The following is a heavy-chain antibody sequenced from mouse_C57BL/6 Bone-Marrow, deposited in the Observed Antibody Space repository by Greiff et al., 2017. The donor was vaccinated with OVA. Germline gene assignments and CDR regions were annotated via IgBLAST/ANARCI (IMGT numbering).Heavy chain of an antibody. J-gene: IGHJ1*03. CDR3: AREQIYYYGSWYFDG. V-gene: IGHV1-81*01. CDR2: IYPRSGNT. Sequence: VQLQQSGAELARPGASVKLSCKASGYTFTSYGISWVKQRTGQGLEWIGEIYPRSGNTYYNEKFQGKATLTADKSSSTAYMELRSLTSEDSAVYFCAREQIYYYGSWYFDGWGTGTTVTVSS. D-gene: IGHD1-1*01. CDR1: GYTFTSYG.